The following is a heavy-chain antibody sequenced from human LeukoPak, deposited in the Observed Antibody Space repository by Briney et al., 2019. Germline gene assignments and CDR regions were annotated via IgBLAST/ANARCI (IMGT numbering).Heavy chain of an antibody. CDR1: GYSISSGYY. Sequence: SETLSLTCAVSGYSISSGYYWGWIRQPPGKGLEWIGSIYRSGSTYYTPSLKSRVTISVDTSKNQFSLKLSSVTATDTAVYYCARSPPVRGLPNWYFDLWGRGTLVTVSS. V-gene: IGHV4-38-2*01. CDR3: ARSPPVRGLPNWYFDL. J-gene: IGHJ2*01. CDR2: IYRSGST. D-gene: IGHD1-26*01.